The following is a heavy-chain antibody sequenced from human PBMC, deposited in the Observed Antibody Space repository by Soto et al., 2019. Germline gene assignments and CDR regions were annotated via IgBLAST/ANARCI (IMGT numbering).Heavy chain of an antibody. CDR2: INHTGGT. Sequence: PXVTLSLTGAVYGGSVNGYYWNWMRQPPGKGLEWIGEINHTGGTHYNPSLKSRVTMSVDTSKNQFSLRLSSVTAADTAIYYCATRITVFGLLIPPFDPWGQGTQVTVSS. J-gene: IGHJ5*02. V-gene: IGHV4-34*01. CDR3: ATRITVFGLLIPPFDP. D-gene: IGHD3-3*01. CDR1: GGSVNGYY.